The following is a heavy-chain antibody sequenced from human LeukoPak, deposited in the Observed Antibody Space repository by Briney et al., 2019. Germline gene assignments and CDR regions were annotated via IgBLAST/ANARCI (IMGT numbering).Heavy chain of an antibody. Sequence: SETLSLTCTVSGGSISSYYWSWIRQPPGKGLEWIGYICYSGSTKYKPSLKSRVTISVDTSKNQSSLKLSSVTAADTAVYYCARGRFLDAFDIWGQGTMVTVSS. D-gene: IGHD3-3*01. CDR2: ICYSGST. CDR3: ARGRFLDAFDI. V-gene: IGHV4-59*01. J-gene: IGHJ3*02. CDR1: GGSISSYY.